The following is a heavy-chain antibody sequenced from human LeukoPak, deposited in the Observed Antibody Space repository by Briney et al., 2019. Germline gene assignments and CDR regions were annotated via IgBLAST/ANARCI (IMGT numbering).Heavy chain of an antibody. D-gene: IGHD6-19*01. CDR3: ARRTPAGTVDY. J-gene: IGHJ4*02. Sequence: SETLSLTCTVSGGSISSSSYYWGWIRQPPGKGLEWIGYIYYSGSTNYNPSLKSRVSISVDTSKNQFSLKLSSVTAADTAVYYCARRTPAGTVDYWGQGTLVTVSS. V-gene: IGHV4-61*05. CDR1: GGSISSSSYY. CDR2: IYYSGST.